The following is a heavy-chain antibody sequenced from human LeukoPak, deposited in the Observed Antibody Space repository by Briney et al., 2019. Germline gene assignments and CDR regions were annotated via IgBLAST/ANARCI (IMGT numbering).Heavy chain of an antibody. CDR2: IYYSGTT. V-gene: IGHV4-39*01. J-gene: IGHJ6*02. Sequence: SETLSLTCTVSGGSISSSSYYWGWIRQPPGKGLEWIGIIYYSGTTYYNSSLKCRVTISVDMSKNQFSLKLSSVTAADTAVYYCARLVGSGYYHYGMDVWGQGTTVTVSS. CDR3: ARLVGSGYYHYGMDV. CDR1: GGSISSSSYY. D-gene: IGHD3-22*01.